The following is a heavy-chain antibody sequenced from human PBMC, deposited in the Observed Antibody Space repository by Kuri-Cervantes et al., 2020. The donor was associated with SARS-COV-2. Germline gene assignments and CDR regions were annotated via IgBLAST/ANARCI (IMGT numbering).Heavy chain of an antibody. J-gene: IGHJ4*02. Sequence: GSLILSCAASGFTFSSYEMNWVRQAPGKGLEWVSYISSSGSTIYYADSVKGRFTISRDNSKNTLYLQMNSLRAEDMAVYYCARDYYGSGSYSGLVGYWGQGTLVTVSS. D-gene: IGHD3-10*01. V-gene: IGHV3-48*03. CDR2: ISSSGSTI. CDR3: ARDYYGSGSYSGLVGY. CDR1: GFTFSSYE.